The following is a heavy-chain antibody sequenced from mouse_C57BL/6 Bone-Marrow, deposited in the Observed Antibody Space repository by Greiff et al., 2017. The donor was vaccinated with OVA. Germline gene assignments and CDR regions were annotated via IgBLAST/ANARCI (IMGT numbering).Heavy chain of an antibody. CDR1: GYSFTGYY. Sequence: EVQGVESGPELVKPGASVKISCKASGYSFTGYYMNWVKQSPEKSLEWIGEINPSTGGTTYNQKFKAKATLTVDKSSSTAYMQLKSLTSEDSAVYYCARRTARGREFDYWGQGTTLTVSS. CDR2: INPSTGGT. D-gene: IGHD3-3*01. J-gene: IGHJ2*01. V-gene: IGHV1-42*01. CDR3: ARRTARGREFDY.